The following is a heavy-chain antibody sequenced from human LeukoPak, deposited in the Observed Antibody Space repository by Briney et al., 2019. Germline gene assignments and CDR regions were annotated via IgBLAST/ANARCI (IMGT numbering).Heavy chain of an antibody. CDR1: GASVSNHY. CDR3: AISYGGYVLDS. V-gene: IGHV4-59*02. D-gene: IGHD5-12*01. CDR2: AYYSGST. J-gene: IGHJ4*02. Sequence: SETVSLTCSVSGASVSNHYCTWIRQPPGKRLEWIGYAYYSGSTNYNASLKSRVTISVDTSKNQFSLKLTSVTAADTAVYYCAISYGGYVLDSWGQGTLVIVSS.